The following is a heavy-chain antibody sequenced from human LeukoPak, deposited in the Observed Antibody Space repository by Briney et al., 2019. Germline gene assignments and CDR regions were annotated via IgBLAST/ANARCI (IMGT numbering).Heavy chain of an antibody. CDR2: IYYSGST. D-gene: IGHD3-22*01. CDR3: ARHTYYYDSSGYPIIDY. CDR1: GGSISSSSYY. J-gene: IGHJ4*02. V-gene: IGHV4-39*01. Sequence: SETLSLTCTVSGGSISSSSYYWGWIRQPPGKGLEWIGSIYYSGSTYYNPSLKSRVTISVDTSKNQFSLKLSSVTAADTAVYYCARHTYYYDSSGYPIIDYWGQGTLVTVSS.